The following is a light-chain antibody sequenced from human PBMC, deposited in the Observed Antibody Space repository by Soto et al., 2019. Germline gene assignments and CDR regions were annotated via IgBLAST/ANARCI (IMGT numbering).Light chain of an antibody. CDR2: GAS. CDR1: QSVSNNY. V-gene: IGKV3-20*01. CDR3: QQYGSSGT. J-gene: IGKJ1*01. Sequence: EILFTQFPGTLSPSPGERATLSFRASQSVSNNYLAWYQQKPGQAPRLLIYGASNRATGIPDRFSGSGSGTDFTLTISRLEPEDFAVYYCQQYGSSGTFGQGTKVDIK.